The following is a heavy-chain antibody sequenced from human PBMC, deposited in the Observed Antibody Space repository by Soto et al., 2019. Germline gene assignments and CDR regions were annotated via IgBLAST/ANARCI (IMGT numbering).Heavy chain of an antibody. D-gene: IGHD3-16*01. J-gene: IGHJ6*02. Sequence: ASVKVSCKASGGTFSSYAISWVRQAPGQGLEWMGWISAYNGNTNYAQKFQGRVTITADESTSTAYMELSSLRSEDTAVYYCAREGVSGMDVWGQGTTVTVSS. CDR3: AREGVSGMDV. CDR2: ISAYNGNT. CDR1: GGTFSSYA. V-gene: IGHV1-69*13.